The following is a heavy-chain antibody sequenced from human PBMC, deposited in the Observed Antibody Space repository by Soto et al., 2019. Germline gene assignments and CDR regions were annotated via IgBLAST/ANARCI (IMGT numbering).Heavy chain of an antibody. CDR3: ARGEEWLLLSLQGVFDQ. D-gene: IGHD3-3*01. Sequence: EVHLVETGGGLVQPGGSLRLSCAASGSSISSHWMSWVRQAPGKGLEWVANINQDGTKIHYGDSVKGRFTISRDNAKNSLHLQLSSLRADDTAVYFCARGEEWLLLSLQGVFDQWGQGTLVTVSS. CDR2: INQDGTKI. V-gene: IGHV3-7*03. J-gene: IGHJ4*02. CDR1: GSSISSHW.